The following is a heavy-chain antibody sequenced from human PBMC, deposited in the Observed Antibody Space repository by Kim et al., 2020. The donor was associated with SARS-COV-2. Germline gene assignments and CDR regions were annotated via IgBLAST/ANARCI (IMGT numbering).Heavy chain of an antibody. D-gene: IGHD2-2*02. V-gene: IGHV4-34*01. Sequence: SETLSLTCAVYGGSFSGYYWSWIRQPPGKGLEWIGEINHSGSTNYNPSLKSRVTISVDTSKNQFSLKLSSVTAADTAVYYCARLGYCSSTSCYTDGDWYFDLWGRGTLVTVSS. CDR3: ARLGYCSSTSCYTDGDWYFDL. J-gene: IGHJ2*01. CDR2: INHSGST. CDR1: GGSFSGYY.